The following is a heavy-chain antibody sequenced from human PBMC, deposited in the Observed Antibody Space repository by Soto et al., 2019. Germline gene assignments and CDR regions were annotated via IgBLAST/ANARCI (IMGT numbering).Heavy chain of an antibody. CDR1: GGTFSSYA. J-gene: IGHJ5*02. CDR2: IIPIFGTA. Sequence: ASVKVSCKASGGTFSSYAISWVRQAPGQGLEWMGGIIPIFGTANYAQKFQGRVTITADESTSTAYMELSSLRSEDTAVYYCARDSVYCSGGSCYNYWFDPWGQGTLVTVSS. D-gene: IGHD2-15*01. V-gene: IGHV1-69*13. CDR3: ARDSVYCSGGSCYNYWFDP.